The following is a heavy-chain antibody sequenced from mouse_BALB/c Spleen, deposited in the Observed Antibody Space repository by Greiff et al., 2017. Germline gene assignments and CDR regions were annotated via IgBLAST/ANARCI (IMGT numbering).Heavy chain of an antibody. CDR3: AKHTLITTVVDAMDY. V-gene: IGHV2-6-5*01. CDR1: GFSLTDYG. J-gene: IGHJ4*01. Sequence: VKLVESGPGLVAPSQSLSITCTVSGFSLTDYGVSWIRQPPGKGLEWLGVIWGGGSTYYNSALKSRLSISKDNSKSQVFLKMNSLQTDDTAMYYCAKHTLITTVVDAMDYWGQGTSVTVSS. CDR2: IWGGGST. D-gene: IGHD1-1*01.